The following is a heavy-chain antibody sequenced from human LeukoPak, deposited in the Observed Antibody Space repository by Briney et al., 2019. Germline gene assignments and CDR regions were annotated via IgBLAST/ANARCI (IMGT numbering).Heavy chain of an antibody. CDR1: GLTFSTYS. V-gene: IGHV3-23*05. CDR2: IYNSGTKI. J-gene: IGHJ4*02. Sequence: GGSLRLSCAVSGLTFSTYSMTWVRQGPGKGLEWVSSIYNSGTKIFYADSVKGRFTISRDNSKNMLYLQMNSLRVEDTAVYYCAKDVAPDSGWDLDYWGQGTLVTVSS. CDR3: AKDVAPDSGWDLDY. D-gene: IGHD6-19*01.